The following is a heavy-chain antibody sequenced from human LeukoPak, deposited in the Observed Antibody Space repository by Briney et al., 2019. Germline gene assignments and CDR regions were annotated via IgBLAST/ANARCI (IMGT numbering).Heavy chain of an antibody. CDR1: GYSFSNYW. CDR3: ARRGLLVVAATGSQVWYYYYYMDV. Sequence: GESLKISCKGSGYSFSNYWIGWVRQIPGKGLEWMGIIYLGYSDPRYSPSFQGQVTISADRSISAASLQWSSLKASDTAMYYWARRGLLVVAATGSQVWYYYYYMDVWGKGTTVTVSS. J-gene: IGHJ6*03. CDR2: IYLGYSDP. V-gene: IGHV5-51*01. D-gene: IGHD2-15*01.